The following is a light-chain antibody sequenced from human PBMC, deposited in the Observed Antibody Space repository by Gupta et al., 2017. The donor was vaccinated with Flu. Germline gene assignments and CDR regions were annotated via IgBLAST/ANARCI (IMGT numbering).Light chain of an antibody. V-gene: IGKV3-15*01. J-gene: IGKJ4*01. CDR3: QQYNDWPLT. CDR2: GAS. Sequence: GERATLSCSASQGVTSTLAWYQQKPGHAPSLLIYGASTRATGFPARFSGGGYGTEISHTISRLQAEDFAVYYCQQYNDWPLTFGGGTKVEIK. CDR1: QGVTST.